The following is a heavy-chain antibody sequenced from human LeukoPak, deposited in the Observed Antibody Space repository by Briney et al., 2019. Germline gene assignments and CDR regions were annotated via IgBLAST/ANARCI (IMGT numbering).Heavy chain of an antibody. D-gene: IGHD3-10*01. J-gene: IGHJ6*03. CDR2: INPNSGGT. Sequence: GASVKLSCKASGYTFTGYYMHWVRQAPGQGLEWMGWINPNSGGTNYAQKFQGRVTMTRDTSISTAYMELSRLRSDDTAVYYCARGLQGSNYYYYYMDVWGKGTTVTVSS. CDR1: GYTFTGYY. CDR3: ARGLQGSNYYYYYMDV. V-gene: IGHV1-2*02.